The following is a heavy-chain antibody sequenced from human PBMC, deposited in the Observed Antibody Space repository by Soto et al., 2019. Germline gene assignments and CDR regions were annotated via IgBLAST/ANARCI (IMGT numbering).Heavy chain of an antibody. V-gene: IGHV3-13*05. CDR1: RFTFSNYD. CDR3: ARGSHLGSYGYFDY. CDR2: IGPAADP. Sequence: HGGSLRLSCAASRFTFSNYDMPGILKATGKGLERDASIGPAADPYYPGAVKNRFTISTENANNSLYLQLSSLRAGDTAVYYCARGSHLGSYGYFDYWGQGTLVTVSS. D-gene: IGHD1-26*01. J-gene: IGHJ4*02.